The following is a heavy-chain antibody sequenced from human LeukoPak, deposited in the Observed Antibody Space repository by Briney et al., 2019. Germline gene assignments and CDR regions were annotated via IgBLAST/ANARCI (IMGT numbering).Heavy chain of an antibody. CDR3: ARASVVNYFFED. Sequence: PSETLSLTCTVSGGSISSSSYYWGWIRQPPGKGLEWIGSIYYSGSTYYNPSLKSRVTISVDTSKNHFSLKLSSVTAADTAVYYCARASVVNYFFEDWGQGTLVTVSS. CDR1: GGSISSSSYY. D-gene: IGHD2-15*01. J-gene: IGHJ4*02. V-gene: IGHV4-39*02. CDR2: IYYSGST.